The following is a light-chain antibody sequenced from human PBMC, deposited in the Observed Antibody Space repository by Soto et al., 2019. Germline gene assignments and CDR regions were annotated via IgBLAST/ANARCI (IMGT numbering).Light chain of an antibody. CDR3: QQLNSYPLT. V-gene: IGKV1-9*01. Sequence: DIKMTQSPSSLSASVGDRVTISCQASQDISSFLAWYQQKPGKAPKLLIYAASTLQSGVPSRFSGSGSGTEFTLTISSLQPEDFATYYCQQLNSYPLTFGGGTKVEIK. CDR1: QDISSF. CDR2: AAS. J-gene: IGKJ4*01.